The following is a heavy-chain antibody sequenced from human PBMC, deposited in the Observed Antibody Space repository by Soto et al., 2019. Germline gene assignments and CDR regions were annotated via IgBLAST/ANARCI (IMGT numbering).Heavy chain of an antibody. V-gene: IGHV4-38-2*02. CDR2: VYQTVST. CDR3: AREKGHSNPFDF. Sequence: KPSETLSLTCTVSGYSISNGYYWAWIRQSPGKGLEWIGSVYQTVSTYYNPSLESRVTILVDIAKNHFSLRLNSVTAADTAVYFCAREKGHSNPFDFWGPGMLVTVSS. D-gene: IGHD4-4*01. J-gene: IGHJ4*02. CDR1: GYSISNGYY.